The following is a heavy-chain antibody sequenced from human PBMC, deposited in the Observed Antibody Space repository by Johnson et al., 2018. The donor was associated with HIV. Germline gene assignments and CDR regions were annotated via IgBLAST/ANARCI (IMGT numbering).Heavy chain of an antibody. CDR1: GFTFSSYA. V-gene: IGHV3-30*04. J-gene: IGHJ3*02. CDR2: ISYAGRDK. Sequence: QVQLVESGGGVVQPGMSLRLSCAASGFTFSSYAMHWVRQAPAKGLEWVAAISYAGRDKYPADSVKGRFTISRASSKNTLYLQMNSLRAEDTAVYYCARGSRYTYDNDDAHLLQALDIWGQGTVVTVSS. CDR3: ARGSRYTYDNDDAHLLQALDI. D-gene: IGHD3-22*01.